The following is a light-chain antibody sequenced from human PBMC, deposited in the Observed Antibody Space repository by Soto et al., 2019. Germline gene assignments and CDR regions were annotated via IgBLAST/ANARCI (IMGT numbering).Light chain of an antibody. CDR3: QQYNGWPIT. CDR1: QSVGNN. J-gene: IGKJ5*01. CDR2: GAS. V-gene: IGKV3-15*01. Sequence: EIGMTESPVALSVSPGERFTLSFRASQSVGNNLAWHQQKPGQAPRLLIYGASTRATGFPARFSGSGSGTEFTLTISSLQSEDFAVYYCQQYNGWPITFGQGTRLEIK.